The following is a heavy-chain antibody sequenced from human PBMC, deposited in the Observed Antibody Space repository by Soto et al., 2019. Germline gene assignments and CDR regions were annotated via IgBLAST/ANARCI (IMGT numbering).Heavy chain of an antibody. CDR2: IWYDGTQK. V-gene: IGHV3-33*01. Sequence: QVQLEESGGGVVQPGRSLRLSCEASGFTFNTYSMHWVRQPPGKGLEWLAAIWYDGTQKYYADSVKGRFIISRDNSKKTLYLEMNSLRAEDPAVYYCARAGGTTVPGLWPFDSWGQGTLVTVAS. CDR1: GFTFNTYS. D-gene: IGHD4-17*01. J-gene: IGHJ4*02. CDR3: ARAGGTTVPGLWPFDS.